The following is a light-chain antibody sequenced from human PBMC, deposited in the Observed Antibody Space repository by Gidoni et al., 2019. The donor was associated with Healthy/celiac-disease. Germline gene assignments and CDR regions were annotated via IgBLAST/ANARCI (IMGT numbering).Light chain of an antibody. CDR3: QSYDSSLSGSVV. Sequence: QSVLTHPPSVSGAPGHRVTISCTWSSSNIGAGYDVHWYQQLPGTAPKLLIYGNSNRPSGVPDRFSGSKSGTSASLAITGRQAEDEADYYCQSYDSSLSGSVVFGGGTKLTVL. CDR2: GNS. J-gene: IGLJ2*01. V-gene: IGLV1-40*01. CDR1: SSNIGAGYD.